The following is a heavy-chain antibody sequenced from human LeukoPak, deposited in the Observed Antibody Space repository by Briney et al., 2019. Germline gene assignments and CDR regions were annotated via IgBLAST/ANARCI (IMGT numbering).Heavy chain of an antibody. CDR3: AREVGVGATTSLSY. D-gene: IGHD1-26*01. V-gene: IGHV1-2*06. Sequence: ASVKLSCNASGYTFTGYYMHWVRQAPGQGLEWMGRINPNSGGTNYAQKFQGRVTMTRDTSISTAYMELSSLRSDDTAMYYCAREVGVGATTSLSYWGQGALVTVSS. J-gene: IGHJ4*02. CDR1: GYTFTGYY. CDR2: INPNSGGT.